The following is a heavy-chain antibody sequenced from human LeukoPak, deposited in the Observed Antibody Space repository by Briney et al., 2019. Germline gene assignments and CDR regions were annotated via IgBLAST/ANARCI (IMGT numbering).Heavy chain of an antibody. J-gene: IGHJ6*04. D-gene: IGHD6-13*01. Sequence: SETLSLTCAVYGGSFSGDYWSWIRQPPGKGLEWIGEINHSGSTNYNPSLKSRITISLDMSENQFSLKLSSVTAADTAVYYCARRPLRSVWYEGPYYYYYGMDVWGKGTTVTVSS. V-gene: IGHV4-34*01. CDR3: ARRPLRSVWYEGPYYYYYGMDV. CDR1: GGSFSGDY. CDR2: INHSGST.